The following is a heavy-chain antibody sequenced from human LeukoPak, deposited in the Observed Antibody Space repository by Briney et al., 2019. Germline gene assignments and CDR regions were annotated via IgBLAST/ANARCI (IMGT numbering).Heavy chain of an antibody. CDR3: ARRGINSVTKRAYDS. D-gene: IGHD4-17*01. CDR1: GYSITAGYY. Sequence: SETLSLTCVVSGYSITAGYYWDWIGQSPGKGLDWLGSVHHSANTFPNPSLKSRLTISVDTSKNQFSLRLGSVTAADTAIYFCARRGINSVTKRAYDSWGQGTLVTVSP. CDR2: VHHSANT. V-gene: IGHV4-38-2*01. J-gene: IGHJ4*02.